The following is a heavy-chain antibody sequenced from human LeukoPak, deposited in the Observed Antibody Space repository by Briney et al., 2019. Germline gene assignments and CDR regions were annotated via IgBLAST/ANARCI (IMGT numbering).Heavy chain of an antibody. Sequence: SETLSLTCTVSGGSISSYHWSWIRQSADKGLEWIGRIYSDGSTRYSPSLRSRVTISVDRSKNQFSLTLTSVTAADTAVYYCARDQGDDGRSWYYFDYWGQGTLVTVSS. D-gene: IGHD6-13*01. CDR1: GGSISSYH. CDR3: ARDQGDDGRSWYYFDY. CDR2: IYSDGST. V-gene: IGHV4-4*07. J-gene: IGHJ4*02.